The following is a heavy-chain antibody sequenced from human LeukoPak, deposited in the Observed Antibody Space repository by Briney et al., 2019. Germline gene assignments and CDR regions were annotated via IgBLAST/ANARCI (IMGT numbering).Heavy chain of an antibody. J-gene: IGHJ4*02. CDR1: GFTFSNAW. D-gene: IGHD4-17*01. CDR2: ISGSGGST. V-gene: IGHV3-23*01. Sequence: GGSLRLSCATSGFTFSNAWMNWVRQAPGKGLEWVSAISGSGGSTYYADSVKGRFTISRDNSKNTLYLQMNSLRAEDTAVYYCAKDPSDYGGDYWGQGTLVTVSS. CDR3: AKDPSDYGGDY.